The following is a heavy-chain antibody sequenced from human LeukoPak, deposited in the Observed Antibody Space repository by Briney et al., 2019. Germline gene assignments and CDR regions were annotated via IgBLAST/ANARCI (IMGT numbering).Heavy chain of an antibody. Sequence: SVKVSCKASGGTFSSYVISWVRQAPGQGLEWMGRIIPILGIANYAQKFQGRVTMTTDTSTSTAYMEVRSLRSDDTAVYYCARDCSGGNCYLDSWGQGTLVTVSS. CDR3: ARDCSGGNCYLDS. CDR2: IIPILGIA. D-gene: IGHD2-15*01. J-gene: IGHJ4*02. V-gene: IGHV1-69*04. CDR1: GGTFSSYV.